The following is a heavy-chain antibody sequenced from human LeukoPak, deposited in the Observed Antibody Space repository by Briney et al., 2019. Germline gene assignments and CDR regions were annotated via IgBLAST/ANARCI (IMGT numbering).Heavy chain of an antibody. J-gene: IGHJ5*02. V-gene: IGHV4-34*01. CDR2: INHSRST. D-gene: IGHD3-9*01. CDR1: GASFSSYS. CDR3: ARGGKKLRYFDWLAPHNWFDP. Sequence: PTETLSLTCAVYGASFSSYSWSWFPQTPAKGLPRTGQINHSRSTYYHPSPKSRLTISSDTSTNPCSPQLSSVTAADTAVYSWARGGKKLRYFDWLAPHNWFDPWGQGTLGTVSS.